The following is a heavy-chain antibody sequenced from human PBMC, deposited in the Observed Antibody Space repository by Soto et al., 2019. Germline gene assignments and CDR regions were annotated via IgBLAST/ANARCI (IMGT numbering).Heavy chain of an antibody. CDR1: GGSFSGYY. J-gene: IGHJ4*02. D-gene: IGHD2-21*02. Sequence: PSETLSLTCAVYGGSFSGYYWSWIRQPRGKGLEWIGEINHSGSTNYNPSLKSRVSISIDTSKNQFSLKLSSVTAADTALYYCARQRTTVVTQAYFDYWGQGALVTVSS. CDR3: ARQRTTVVTQAYFDY. CDR2: INHSGST. V-gene: IGHV4-34*01.